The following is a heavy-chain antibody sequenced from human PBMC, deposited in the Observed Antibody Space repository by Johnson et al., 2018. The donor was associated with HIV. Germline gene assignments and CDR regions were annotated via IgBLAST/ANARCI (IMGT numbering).Heavy chain of an antibody. V-gene: IGHV3-66*01. J-gene: IGHJ3*02. CDR1: GFTVSSNY. D-gene: IGHD3-10*01. Sequence: EVQLLESGGGLVQPGGSLRLSCAASGFTVSSNYMSWVRQAPGKGLEWVSVIYSGGSTYYADSVKGRFTISRDNSKNTLYLQMNSLRAEDTAVYYCTTEHESVSDPSTIVRWDYAFDSWGQGTMVTVSS. CDR2: IYSGGST. CDR3: TTEHESVSDPSTIVRWDYAFDS.